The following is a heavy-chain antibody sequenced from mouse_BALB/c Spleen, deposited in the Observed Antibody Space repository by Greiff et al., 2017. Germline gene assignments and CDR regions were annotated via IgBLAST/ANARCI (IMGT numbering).Heavy chain of an antibody. J-gene: IGHJ4*01. CDR3: ARHYYGSPYYAMDY. Sequence: VHLVESGPGLVAPSQSLSITCTVSGFSLSRYSVHWVRQPPGKGLEWLGMIWGSGSTDYNSALKSRLSISKDNSKSQVFLKMNSLQTDDTAMYYCARHYYGSPYYAMDYWGQGTSVTVSS. D-gene: IGHD1-1*01. V-gene: IGHV2-6-4*01. CDR1: GFSLSRYS. CDR2: IWGSGST.